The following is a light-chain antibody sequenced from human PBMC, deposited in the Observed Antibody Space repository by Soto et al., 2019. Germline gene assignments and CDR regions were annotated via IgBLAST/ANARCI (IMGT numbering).Light chain of an antibody. V-gene: IGLV2-14*01. Sequence: QSVLTQPASVSGSPGQSITISCIGTSSDVGNYNYVSWYQQYPGRVPKLLIYMVSNRASGVSNRFSGSKSGNTASLTISGLQAEDEADYFCTSPTPGSLYVFGTGTKVTVL. CDR2: MVS. CDR1: SSDVGNYNY. CDR3: TSPTPGSLYV. J-gene: IGLJ1*01.